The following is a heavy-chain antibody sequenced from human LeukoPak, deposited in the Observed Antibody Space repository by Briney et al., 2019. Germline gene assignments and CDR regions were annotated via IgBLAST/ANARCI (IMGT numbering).Heavy chain of an antibody. J-gene: IGHJ3*02. V-gene: IGHV1-3*03. D-gene: IGHD3-22*01. CDR3: AREEAAEYYYDSSVAFDI. Sequence: ASVKVFCKASGYTFTSYAMHWVRQAPGQRLEWMGWINAGNGNTKYSQEFQGRVTITRDTSASTAYMELSSLRSEDMAVYYCAREEAAEYYYDSSVAFDIWGQGTMVTVSS. CDR2: INAGNGNT. CDR1: GYTFTSYA.